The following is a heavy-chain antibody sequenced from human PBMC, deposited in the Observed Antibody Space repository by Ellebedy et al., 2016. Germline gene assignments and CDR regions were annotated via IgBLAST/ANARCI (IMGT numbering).Heavy chain of an antibody. CDR1: GGSFSGYY. V-gene: IGHV4-34*01. CDR2: INHSGST. CDR3: ARWRGSQSELDY. J-gene: IGHJ4*02. Sequence: SETLSLXXAVYGGSFSGYYWSWIRQPPGKGLEWIGEINHSGSTNYNPSLKGRVTISVDTSKNQFSLKLSSVTAADTAVYYCARWRGSQSELDYWGQGTLVTVSS. D-gene: IGHD1-26*01.